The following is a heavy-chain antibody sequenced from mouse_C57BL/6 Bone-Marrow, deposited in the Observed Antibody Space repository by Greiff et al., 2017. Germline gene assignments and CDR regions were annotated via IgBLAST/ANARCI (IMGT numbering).Heavy chain of an antibody. V-gene: IGHV1-81*01. J-gene: IGHJ3*01. Sequence: QVQLQQSGAELARPGASVKLSCKASGYTFTSYGISWVKQRTGQGLEWIGEIYPRSGNTYYNEKFKGKATLTADKSSSTAYMELRSLTSEDSAVYFCARRATVVATRAWCAYWGQGTLVTVSA. CDR1: GYTFTSYG. D-gene: IGHD1-1*01. CDR2: IYPRSGNT. CDR3: ARRATVVATRAWCAY.